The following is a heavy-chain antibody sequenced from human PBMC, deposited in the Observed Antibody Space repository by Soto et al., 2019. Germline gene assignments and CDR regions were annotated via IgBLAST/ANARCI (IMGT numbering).Heavy chain of an antibody. J-gene: IGHJ4*02. V-gene: IGHV3-23*01. CDR3: APSFRYFDN. CDR2: ISGTASRT. D-gene: IGHD3-9*01. Sequence: GGALRLSCEGSGFTPTTTPMSWVRQPPGKGLEWVTTISGTASRTYYVDSVKGRFFISRDNSKNTVTLQMNNLTLDDTAEYSYAPSFRYFDNWGQGTRVTVSS. CDR1: GFTPTTTP.